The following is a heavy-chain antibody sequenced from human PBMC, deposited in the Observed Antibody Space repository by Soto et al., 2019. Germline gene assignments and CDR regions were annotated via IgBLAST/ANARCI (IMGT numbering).Heavy chain of an antibody. V-gene: IGHV1-3*01. CDR3: ARGHLAVVPVASWHQYMDV. Sequence: QVQLVQSGAEVEKPGASVQVSCTASGYNFNNYAVHWVRQAPGQGLEWIGWINAGNGNTKYSPNFQGRVAITRDTGARTEYMQLSGLRSEDTSIYYCARGHLAVVPVASWHQYMDVWGKGTTVTVS. CDR1: GYNFNNYA. D-gene: IGHD2-2*01. CDR2: INAGNGNT. J-gene: IGHJ6*03.